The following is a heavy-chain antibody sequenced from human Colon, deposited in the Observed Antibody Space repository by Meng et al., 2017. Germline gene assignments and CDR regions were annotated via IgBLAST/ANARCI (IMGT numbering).Heavy chain of an antibody. CDR1: GSTFIASH. CDR2: IMPSGGDT. D-gene: IGHD3-10*01. V-gene: IGHV1-2*06. CDR3: VRDGSYYDFDY. J-gene: IGHJ4*02. Sequence: VSLVPCGAAVAQAGASGKVSCTSSGSTFIASHFHWVRQAPGQGLEWMGRIMPSGGDTSTAEKFQGRLTLTCDTSIDTAYMDLSSLRSDDSAIYYCVRDGSYYDFDYWGQGTLVTVSS.